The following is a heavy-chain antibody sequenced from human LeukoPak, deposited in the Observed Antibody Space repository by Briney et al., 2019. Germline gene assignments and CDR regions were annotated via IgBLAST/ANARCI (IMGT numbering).Heavy chain of an antibody. CDR2: ISYDGSNK. Sequence: GGSLRLSCAASGFTFSSYAMHWVRQAPGKGLEWVAVISYDGSNKYYADSVKGRSTISRDNSKNTLYLQMNSLRAEDTAVYYCARGGWLQFSYYYYGMDVWGQGTTVTVSS. J-gene: IGHJ6*02. CDR1: GFTFSSYA. CDR3: ARGGWLQFSYYYYGMDV. V-gene: IGHV3-30-3*01. D-gene: IGHD5-24*01.